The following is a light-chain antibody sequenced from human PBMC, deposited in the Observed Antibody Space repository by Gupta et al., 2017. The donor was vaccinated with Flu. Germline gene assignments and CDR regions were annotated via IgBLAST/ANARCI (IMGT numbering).Light chain of an antibody. Sequence: TGTSSDVGSYNLVSWYQQHPGKAPKLMISEVTKRPSGVSSRFSGSKSGNTASLTISGLQDEDEADYYCCSYAGSSTVIFGGGTKLTVL. CDR1: SSDVGSYNL. CDR2: EVT. J-gene: IGLJ2*01. V-gene: IGLV2-23*02. CDR3: CSYAGSSTVI.